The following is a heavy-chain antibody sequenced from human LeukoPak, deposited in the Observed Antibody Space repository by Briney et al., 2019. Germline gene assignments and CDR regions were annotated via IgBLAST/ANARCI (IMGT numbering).Heavy chain of an antibody. CDR3: AAAQYDFWSGYYNFDY. CDR2: ISAYNGNT. D-gene: IGHD3-3*01. J-gene: IGHJ4*02. CDR1: GYTFTSYG. Sequence: ASVKVSCKASGYTFTSYGISWVRQAPGQGLEWMGWISAYNGNTNYAQKLQGRVTMTTDTSTSTAYMELRSLRSDDTAVYYCAAAQYDFWSGYYNFDYWGQGTLVTVSS. V-gene: IGHV1-18*01.